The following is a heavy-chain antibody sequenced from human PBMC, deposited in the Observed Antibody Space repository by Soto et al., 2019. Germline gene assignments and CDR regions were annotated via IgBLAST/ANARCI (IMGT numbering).Heavy chain of an antibody. D-gene: IGHD3-22*01. Sequence: ASVKVSCKASGYTFTSYGISWVRQAPGQGLEWMGWISAYNGNTNYAQKLQGRVTMTTDTSTSTAYMELRSLRSDDTAVYYCARERPDSSGSDDAFDIWGQGTMVTVSS. J-gene: IGHJ3*02. V-gene: IGHV1-18*01. CDR1: GYTFTSYG. CDR3: ARERPDSSGSDDAFDI. CDR2: ISAYNGNT.